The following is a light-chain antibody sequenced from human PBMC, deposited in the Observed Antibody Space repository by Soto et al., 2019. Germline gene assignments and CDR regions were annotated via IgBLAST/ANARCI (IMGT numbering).Light chain of an antibody. Sequence: DIQMTQAPSSLSASVGDRVTITCRARQSISRKVNWYQQKPGKAPNLLICAASTSQSGVNSRFSGSGSGTDLTLTISALQPEDFATYYCQQTYTMPLTCGQGTKVEI. CDR3: QQTYTMPLT. V-gene: IGKV1-39*01. CDR1: QSISRK. J-gene: IGKJ1*01. CDR2: AAS.